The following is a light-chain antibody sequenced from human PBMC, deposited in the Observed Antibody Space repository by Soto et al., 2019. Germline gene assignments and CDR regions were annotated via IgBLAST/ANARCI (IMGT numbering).Light chain of an antibody. CDR2: GAS. V-gene: IGKV3-20*01. Sequence: EIVLTQSPGTLSLSPGERATLSCRANQSVTSSYLAWFPQKPGQAHRLLIYGASTRATGIPDRFSGSWSGKDITLTINSLAAEDFAVYYCQHYNSLPHTFGQGPKLVSK. CDR1: QSVTSSY. CDR3: QHYNSLPHT. J-gene: IGKJ2*01.